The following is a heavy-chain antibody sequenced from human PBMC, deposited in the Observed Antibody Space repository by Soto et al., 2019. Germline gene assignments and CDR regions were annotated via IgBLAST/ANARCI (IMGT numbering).Heavy chain of an antibody. D-gene: IGHD1-26*01. CDR3: AREDGVVGSSSAFDH. J-gene: IGHJ4*02. V-gene: IGHV3-21*01. CDR1: GFTFSTYT. Sequence: GGSLRLSCVFSGFTFSTYTMNWVCQAPGKGLEWVSSINGRSNYVYYADSVKGRFTISRDNAKNSLYLQMNGLRAEDTAIYYCAREDGVVGSSSAFDHWGLGTLVTVSS. CDR2: INGRSNYV.